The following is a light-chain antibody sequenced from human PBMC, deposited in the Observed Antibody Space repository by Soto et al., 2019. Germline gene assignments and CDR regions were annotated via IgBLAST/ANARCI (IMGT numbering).Light chain of an antibody. CDR2: GAS. CDR1: QSVSSSF. J-gene: IGKJ1*01. Sequence: EIVWTQSPGTLSLSPGERATLSCRASQSVSSSFLAWYQQKPGQAPRLLIYGASSTATGIPDRFSGSGSGTDFTLTISRLEPEDFAVFYCHQYASSPRTFGQGTRVEIK. V-gene: IGKV3-20*01. CDR3: HQYASSPRT.